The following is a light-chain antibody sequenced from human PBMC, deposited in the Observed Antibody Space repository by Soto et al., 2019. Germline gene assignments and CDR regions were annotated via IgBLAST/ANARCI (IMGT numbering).Light chain of an antibody. Sequence: DIQLTQSPSFLSASVGDRVTITCRASQGISSYLAWYQQKPGKAPRLLINAASTLQSGVPSRFSGSGSGTEFTLTITSLQPEDFATYYCQQFNSYPPTFGGGTKVDIK. CDR1: QGISSY. CDR3: QQFNSYPPT. J-gene: IGKJ4*01. V-gene: IGKV1-9*01. CDR2: AAS.